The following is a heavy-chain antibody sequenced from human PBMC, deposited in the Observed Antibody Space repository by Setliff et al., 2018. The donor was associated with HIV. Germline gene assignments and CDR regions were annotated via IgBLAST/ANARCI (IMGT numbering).Heavy chain of an antibody. J-gene: IGHJ4*02. Sequence: PSETLSLTCTISGVYISNYHGGWIRQPPGRGLEWIGSIHTTGSPKNNPSLQSRVSISIDMAKSLFSLELSSVTAADTAVYYCARLLEGPDYSSDFRYFDWFPDVWGQGTLVTVSS. CDR1: GVYISNYH. CDR3: ARLLEGPDYSSDFRYFDWFPDV. CDR2: IHTTGSP. D-gene: IGHD3-9*01. V-gene: IGHV4-4*08.